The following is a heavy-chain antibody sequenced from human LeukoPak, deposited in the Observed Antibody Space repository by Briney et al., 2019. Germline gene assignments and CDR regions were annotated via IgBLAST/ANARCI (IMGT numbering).Heavy chain of an antibody. Sequence: SETLSLTCTFSGGSISSSYWSWIRQPPGKGLEWIAYIYYSGSTNYNPSLKSRVTISVDTSKNQFSLKLSSVTAADTAVYYCASSSIAARPGGAFDIWGQGTMVTVSS. CDR2: IYYSGST. D-gene: IGHD6-6*01. CDR1: GGSISSSY. V-gene: IGHV4-59*01. CDR3: ASSSIAARPGGAFDI. J-gene: IGHJ3*02.